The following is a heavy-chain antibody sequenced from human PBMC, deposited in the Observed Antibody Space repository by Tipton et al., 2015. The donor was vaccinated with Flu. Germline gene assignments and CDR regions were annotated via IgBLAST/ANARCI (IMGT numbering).Heavy chain of an antibody. CDR3: SPV. J-gene: IGHJ4*02. D-gene: IGHD2-15*01. CDR2: IGGTGDAT. V-gene: IGHV3-23*01. CDR1: GFIFSNFA. Sequence: LRLSCVGSGFIFSNFAMTWVRQAPGKGLEWVADIGGTGDATSYAESVRGRFTVSRDNSQNTLYLEMNNLKIDDTAVYYCSPVGGLGTLVTVSS.